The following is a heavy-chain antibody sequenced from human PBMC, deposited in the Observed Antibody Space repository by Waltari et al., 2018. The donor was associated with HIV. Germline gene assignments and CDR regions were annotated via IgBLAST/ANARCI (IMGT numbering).Heavy chain of an antibody. V-gene: IGHV3-48*04. D-gene: IGHD6-6*01. CDR3: ARERFGSSYFGY. CDR2: ISSSSTTL. Sequence: AQRVESGVGLVQPGGSVRLSCAASGVPFSSDALNWCRQAPGKGLEWVSYISSSSTTLNYADSVKGRFTISRDNAKNLLYLQMSSLRAEDTAVYFCARERFGSSYFGYWGQGTLVTVSS. J-gene: IGHJ4*02. CDR1: GVPFSSDA.